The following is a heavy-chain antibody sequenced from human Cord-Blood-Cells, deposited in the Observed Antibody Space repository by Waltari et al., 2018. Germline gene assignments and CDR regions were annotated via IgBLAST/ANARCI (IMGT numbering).Heavy chain of an antibody. D-gene: IGHD6-6*01. CDR3: ASSSSYYFDY. CDR2: IWYDGSNK. J-gene: IGHJ4*02. V-gene: IGHV3-33*01. Sequence: QVQLVESGGGVVQPGRSLRLSCAASGFTFSSYGMHWVRQAPGKGLEWVAVIWYDGSNKYYADYVKGRFTISRDNSKNTLYLQMNSLRAEDTAVYYCASSSSYYFDYWGQGTLVTVSS. CDR1: GFTFSSYG.